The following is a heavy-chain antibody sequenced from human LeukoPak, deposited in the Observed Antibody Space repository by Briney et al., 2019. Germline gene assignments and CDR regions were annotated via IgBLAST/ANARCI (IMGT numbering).Heavy chain of an antibody. CDR2: INSDGSST. CDR1: GFTFSSYW. CDR3: ARDPSYYDSSGYFDY. D-gene: IGHD3-22*01. Sequence: PGRSLRLSCAASGFTFSSYWMHWVRQAPGKGLVWVSRINSDGSSTSYADSVKGRFTISRDNAKNTLYLQMNSLRAEDTAVYYCARDPSYYDSSGYFDYWGQGTLVTVSS. J-gene: IGHJ4*02. V-gene: IGHV3-74*01.